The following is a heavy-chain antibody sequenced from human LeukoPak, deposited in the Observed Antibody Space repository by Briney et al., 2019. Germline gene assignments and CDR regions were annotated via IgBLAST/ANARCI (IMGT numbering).Heavy chain of an antibody. Sequence: SETLSLTCTVSGGSISSYYWSWIRQPPGKGLEWIGYIYYSGSTNYNPSLKSRVTISVDTSKNQFSLKLSSVTAADTAVYYCARGGRDGDYIGWFDPWGQGTLVTVSS. CDR2: IYYSGST. J-gene: IGHJ5*02. CDR3: ARGGRDGDYIGWFDP. V-gene: IGHV4-59*12. CDR1: GGSISSYY. D-gene: IGHD4-17*01.